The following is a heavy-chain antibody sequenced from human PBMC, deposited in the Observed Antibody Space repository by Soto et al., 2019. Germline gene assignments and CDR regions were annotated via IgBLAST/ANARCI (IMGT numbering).Heavy chain of an antibody. CDR2: IYYSGIT. J-gene: IGHJ3*02. CDR1: GGSISSYY. D-gene: IGHD3-10*01. Sequence: QVQLQESGPGLVKPSETLFLTCTVSGGSISSYYWSWIRQPPGKGLVWIGYIYYSGITNNNPSLKSRVTISVDTSKNQFSLKLNSVTAADTAVYYCARRWGGTFDIWGQGTMVTVSS. CDR3: ARRWGGTFDI. V-gene: IGHV4-59*08.